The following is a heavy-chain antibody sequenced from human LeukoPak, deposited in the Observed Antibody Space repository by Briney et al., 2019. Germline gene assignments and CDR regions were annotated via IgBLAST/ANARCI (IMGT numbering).Heavy chain of an antibody. CDR3: AKYLGKYSYGYSGLDY. J-gene: IGHJ4*02. D-gene: IGHD5-18*01. Sequence: GGSRRLSCAASGFTFSSCAMTWVRQAPGKGLEWVSSLSGSGASTFYADSVKGRFTISRDNSKNTLSLQMSSLRAEDTAVYFCAKYLGKYSYGYSGLDYWGQGTLVTVSS. CDR2: LSGSGAST. V-gene: IGHV3-23*01. CDR1: GFTFSSCA.